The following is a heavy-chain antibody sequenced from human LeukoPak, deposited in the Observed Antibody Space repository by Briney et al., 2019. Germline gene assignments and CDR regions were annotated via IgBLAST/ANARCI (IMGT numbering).Heavy chain of an antibody. D-gene: IGHD3-10*01. CDR1: GFTFSSYA. Sequence: GRSLRLSCAASGFTFSSYAMHWVRQAPGKGLEWVAVISYDGSNKYYADSVKGRFTISRDNSKNTLYLQMNSLRAEDTAVYYCARRAPSLWFGELFSGVDYWGQGTLVTVSS. CDR3: ARRAPSLWFGELFSGVDY. J-gene: IGHJ4*02. V-gene: IGHV3-30*04. CDR2: ISYDGSNK.